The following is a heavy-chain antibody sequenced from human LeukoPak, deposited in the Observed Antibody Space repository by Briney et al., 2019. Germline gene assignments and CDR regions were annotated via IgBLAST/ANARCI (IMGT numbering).Heavy chain of an antibody. CDR3: AKRVSPDTAMVTIDY. Sequence: GGSLRLSCAASGFTFSNYAMSWVRQAPGKGLEWVSAISGSGGSTYFADSVKGRFTISRDNSKNTLYLQMNSLRAEDTAVYYCAKRVSPDTAMVTIDYWGQGTLDTVSS. CDR1: GFTFSNYA. J-gene: IGHJ4*02. V-gene: IGHV3-23*01. D-gene: IGHD5-18*01. CDR2: ISGSGGST.